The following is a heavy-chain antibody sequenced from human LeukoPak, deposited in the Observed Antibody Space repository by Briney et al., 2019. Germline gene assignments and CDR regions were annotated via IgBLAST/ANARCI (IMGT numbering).Heavy chain of an antibody. Sequence: PGGSLRLSCAASGFTFSSYSMNWVRQAPGKGLEWVSSISGSRSYMYYADSVKGRFTISRDNAKNSLYLQMNSLRAEDTAVYYCARALGYIEVGFDYWGQGTLVTVSS. CDR2: ISGSRSYM. D-gene: IGHD5-12*01. J-gene: IGHJ4*02. CDR3: ARALGYIEVGFDY. CDR1: GFTFSSYS. V-gene: IGHV3-21*01.